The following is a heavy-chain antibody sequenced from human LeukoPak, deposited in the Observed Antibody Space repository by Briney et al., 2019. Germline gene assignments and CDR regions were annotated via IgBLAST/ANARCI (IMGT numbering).Heavy chain of an antibody. V-gene: IGHV1-69*13. CDR2: IIPIFGTA. Sequence: ASVTVSFTASGGTFSSYAISWVRQAPGQGLEWMGGIIPIFGTANYAQKFQGRVTITADESTSTAYMELSSLRSEDTAVYYCARDGYQLLLGPYGMDVWGQGTTVTVSS. CDR3: ARDGYQLLLGPYGMDV. D-gene: IGHD2-2*01. J-gene: IGHJ6*02. CDR1: GGTFSSYA.